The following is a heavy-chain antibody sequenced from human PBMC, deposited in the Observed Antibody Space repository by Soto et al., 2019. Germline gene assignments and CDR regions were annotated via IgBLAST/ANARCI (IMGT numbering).Heavy chain of an antibody. J-gene: IGHJ6*02. V-gene: IGHV4-59*01. CDR3: ARDLPRGYGGMGV. CDR2: IYYSGST. D-gene: IGHD5-12*01. CDR1: GGSISSYY. Sequence: SETLSLTCTVSGGSISSYYWSWIRQPPGKGLEWIGYIYYSGSTNYNPSLKSRVTISVDTSKNQFSLKLSSVTAADTAVYYCARDLPRGYGGMGVWGQGTKVTVYS.